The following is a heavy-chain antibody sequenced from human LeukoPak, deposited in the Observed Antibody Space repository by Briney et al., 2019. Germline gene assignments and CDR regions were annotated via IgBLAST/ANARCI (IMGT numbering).Heavy chain of an antibody. CDR2: IYHSGST. CDR1: GGSISSGGYS. CDR3: ARAAEDGLDY. Sequence: SQTLSLTCAVSGGSISSGGYSWSWIRQPPGKGLEWIGYIYHSGSTYYNPSLKSRVTISVDRSKNQFSLKLSSVTAADTAVYYCARAAEDGLDYWGQGTLVAVSS. D-gene: IGHD2-15*01. J-gene: IGHJ4*02. V-gene: IGHV4-30-2*01.